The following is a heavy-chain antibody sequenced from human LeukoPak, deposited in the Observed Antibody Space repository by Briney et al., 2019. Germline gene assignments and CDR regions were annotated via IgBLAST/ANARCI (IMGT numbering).Heavy chain of an antibody. J-gene: IGHJ6*03. Sequence: SETLSLTCTVSGGSISSSSYYWGWLRQPPGKGLEWIGSIYYSGSTYYNPSLKSRVTISVDTSKNQFSLKLSSVTAADTAVYYCARQAWGLLTYYYYNMDVWGKGTTVTVSS. CDR1: GGSISSSSYY. CDR3: ARQAWGLLTYYYYNMDV. CDR2: IYYSGST. V-gene: IGHV4-39*01. D-gene: IGHD1-26*01.